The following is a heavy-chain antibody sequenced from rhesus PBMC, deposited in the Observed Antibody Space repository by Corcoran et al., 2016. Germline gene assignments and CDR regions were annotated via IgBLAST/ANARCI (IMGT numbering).Heavy chain of an antibody. CDR3: ARGISYYFDY. D-gene: IGHD5-42*01. CDR1: GGSISSGSD. Sequence: QVQLQESGPGVVKPSETLSLTCAVSGGSISSGSDWRWLRSLPGKGLEWLGYIYGSSGSTHYNPSLKNRVTISKDASKNQFSLKLSSVTAADTAVYYCARGISYYFDYWGQGVLVTVSS. CDR2: IYGSSGST. J-gene: IGHJ4*01. V-gene: IGHV4-76*01.